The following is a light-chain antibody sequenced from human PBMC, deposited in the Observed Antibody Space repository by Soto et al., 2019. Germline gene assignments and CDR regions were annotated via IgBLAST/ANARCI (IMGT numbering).Light chain of an antibody. Sequence: QLVLTQPPSASGSPGQSVTISCTGTSSDVGRYNYVSWYQQHPGKAPKLMLYDVIKRPSGVPGRFSGSKSGNTASLTVSGLQAEDEADYYCSSYADNDNLLFGGGTKLTVL. J-gene: IGLJ2*01. CDR3: SSYADNDNLL. V-gene: IGLV2-8*01. CDR1: SSDVGRYNY. CDR2: DVI.